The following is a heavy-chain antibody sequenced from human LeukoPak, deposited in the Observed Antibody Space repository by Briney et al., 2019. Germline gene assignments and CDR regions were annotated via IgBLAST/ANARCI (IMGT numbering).Heavy chain of an antibody. CDR1: GGTFSSYA. Sequence: SAKVSCKASGGTFSSYAISWVRQAPGQGLEWMGGIIPIFGTANYAQKFQGRVTITADESTSTAYMELSSLRSEDTAVYYCALRRYCSGGSCYSGNYWGQGTLVTVSP. CDR2: IIPIFGTA. CDR3: ALRRYCSGGSCYSGNY. D-gene: IGHD2-15*01. J-gene: IGHJ4*02. V-gene: IGHV1-69*13.